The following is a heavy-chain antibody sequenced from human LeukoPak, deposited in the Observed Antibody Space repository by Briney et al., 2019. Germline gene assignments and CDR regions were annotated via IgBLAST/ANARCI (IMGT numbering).Heavy chain of an antibody. CDR3: ARGTGSLDY. J-gene: IGHJ4*02. V-gene: IGHV6-1*01. Sequence: SQTLSLTCAISGDSVSSKSASWNWIRQSPSRGLEWLGRTYSRSKWFNDYAVSVKSRITIYPDTSKNQFSLHLTSVTPDDTAVYYCARGTGSLDYWGQGTLVTVSS. CDR1: GDSVSSKSAS. CDR2: TYSRSKWFN. D-gene: IGHD1-26*01.